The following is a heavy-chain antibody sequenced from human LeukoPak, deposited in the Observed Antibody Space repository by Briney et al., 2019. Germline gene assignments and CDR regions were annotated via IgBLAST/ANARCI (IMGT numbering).Heavy chain of an antibody. CDR1: GGTFSSYA. D-gene: IGHD3-10*01. CDR2: IIPIFGTA. J-gene: IGHJ4*02. V-gene: IGHV1-69*06. CDR3: ATFREERYGSGYYFDC. Sequence: SVKVPCKASGGTFSSYAISWVRQAPGQGLEWMGGIIPIFGTANYAQKFQGRVTITADKSTSTAYMELSSLRSEDTAVYYCATFREERYGSGYYFDCWGQGTLVTVSS.